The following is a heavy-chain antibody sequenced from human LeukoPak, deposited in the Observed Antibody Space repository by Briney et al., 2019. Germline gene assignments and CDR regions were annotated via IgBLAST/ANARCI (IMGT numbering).Heavy chain of an antibody. J-gene: IGHJ4*02. V-gene: IGHV4-39*01. D-gene: IGHD3-22*01. Sequence: SETLSLTCTVSGGPMRSSSYYWGWIRQPPGKGLEWIASIYYTGSTYYNPSLKSRVTISVDTSKNQFSLKLRSVTATDTAVYYCASLPIVVVTGYWGQGTLVTASS. CDR2: IYYTGST. CDR1: GGPMRSSSYY. CDR3: ASLPIVVVTGY.